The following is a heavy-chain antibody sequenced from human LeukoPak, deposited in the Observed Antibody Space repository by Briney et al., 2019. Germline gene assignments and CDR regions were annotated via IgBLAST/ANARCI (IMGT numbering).Heavy chain of an antibody. CDR2: IKQDGSEK. Sequence: PGGSLRLSCAASGFTFSSYWMSWVRQAPGKGLEWVANIKQDGSEKYYVDSVKGRFTISRDNAKNSLYLQMNSLRAEDTAVYYCAREHIVVVPAAMADYYYMDVWGKGTTVTVSS. CDR3: AREHIVVVPAAMADYYYMDV. D-gene: IGHD2-2*01. V-gene: IGHV3-7*01. J-gene: IGHJ6*03. CDR1: GFTFSSYW.